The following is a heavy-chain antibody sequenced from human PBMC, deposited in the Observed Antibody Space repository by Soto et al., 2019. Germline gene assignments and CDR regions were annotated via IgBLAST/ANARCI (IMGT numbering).Heavy chain of an antibody. CDR1: GYSFTSYW. V-gene: IGHV5-10-1*01. CDR3: ARHRERAARPDWYGMDV. D-gene: IGHD6-6*01. CDR2: IDPSDSYT. J-gene: IGHJ6*02. Sequence: PGESLKISCKGSGYSFTSYWISWVRQMPGKGLEWMGRIDPSDSYTSYSPSFQGHVTISADKSISTAYLQWSSLKASDTAMYYCARHRERAARPDWYGMDVWGQGTTVTVSS.